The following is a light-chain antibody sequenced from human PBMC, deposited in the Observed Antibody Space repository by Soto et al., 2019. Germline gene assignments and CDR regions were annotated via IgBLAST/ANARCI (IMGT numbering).Light chain of an antibody. CDR2: KTS. CDR1: QSISSW. J-gene: IGKJ1*01. CDR3: XXRQSWPRT. Sequence: DIQMTQSPSTLSASVGDRVTITCRASQSISSWLAWYQQKPGKAPKPLIYKTSTLKSGVPSRFSGSGSGPDFTLTISRLPPINFAIXXXXXRQSWPRTFGQGTKVDIK. V-gene: IGKV1-5*03.